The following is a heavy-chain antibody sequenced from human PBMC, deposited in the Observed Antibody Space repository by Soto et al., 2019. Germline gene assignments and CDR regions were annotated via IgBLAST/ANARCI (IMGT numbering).Heavy chain of an antibody. CDR3: AREMFGRYFDL. V-gene: IGHV3-23*01. J-gene: IGHJ4*02. CDR2: ITSSVST. CDR1: GFPFSVCA. Sequence: GGSLRLSCAASGFPFSVCAMSWVRQAPGKGLEWVSGITSSVSTYYADSVKGRFTISRDNSRNTLYLEMNSLRAEDTAVYHCAREMFGRYFDLWGRGTLVTVSS. D-gene: IGHD3-16*01.